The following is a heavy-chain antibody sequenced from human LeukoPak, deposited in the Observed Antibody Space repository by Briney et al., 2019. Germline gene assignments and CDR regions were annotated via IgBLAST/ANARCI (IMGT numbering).Heavy chain of an antibody. D-gene: IGHD1-26*01. Sequence: PSETLSLTCTVSGGSISSYYWSWLRQPPGKGLEWIGYIYTSGSTNYNPSLKSRVTISVDTSKNQFSLKLSSVTAADTAVYYCARQEHWYFDLWGRGTLVTVSS. V-gene: IGHV4-4*09. CDR2: IYTSGST. CDR1: GGSISSYY. J-gene: IGHJ2*01. CDR3: ARQEHWYFDL.